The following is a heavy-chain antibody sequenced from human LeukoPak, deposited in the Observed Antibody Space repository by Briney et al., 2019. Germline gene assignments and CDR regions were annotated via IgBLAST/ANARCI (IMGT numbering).Heavy chain of an antibody. V-gene: IGHV1-69*13. CDR3: TRGRVVGATDY. D-gene: IGHD1-26*01. J-gene: IGHJ4*02. Sequence: ASVKVSCKASGYTFSNYAISWVRQAPGQGLEWMGGIIPIFGTANYAQKFQGRVTITADESTSTAYMELSSLRSEDTAVYYCTRGRVVGATDYWGQGTLVTVSS. CDR2: IIPIFGTA. CDR1: GYTFSNYA.